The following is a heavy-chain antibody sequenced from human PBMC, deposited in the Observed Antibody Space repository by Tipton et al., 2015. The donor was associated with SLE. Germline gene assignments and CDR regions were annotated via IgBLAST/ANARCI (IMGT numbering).Heavy chain of an antibody. V-gene: IGHV3-30*04. J-gene: IGHJ4*02. CDR1: GFTFRIYA. CDR2: LSYDGSNK. Sequence: SLRLSCAASGFTFRIYAMHWVRQAPGKGLEWVAVLSYDGSNKYYADSVKGRFTISRDNSKNTLYLQMNSLRDEDTAVYYCAREDYSSGRPSTFWGQGTLVTVSS. D-gene: IGHD6-19*01. CDR3: AREDYSSGRPSTF.